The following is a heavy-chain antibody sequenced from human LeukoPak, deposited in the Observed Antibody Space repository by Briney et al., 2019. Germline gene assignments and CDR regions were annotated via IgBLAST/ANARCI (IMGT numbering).Heavy chain of an antibody. CDR3: VRDRYGGNSGDFDY. Sequence: SETLSLTCIVSGDSISTYYWNWIRQPPGKGLEWIGYIYYTGRTNSNPSLESRVTISVDTSKNQFSLKLTSVTAADTAVYYCVRDRYGGNSGDFDYWGQGTLVTVSS. J-gene: IGHJ4*02. CDR2: IYYTGRT. V-gene: IGHV4-59*01. D-gene: IGHD4-23*01. CDR1: GDSISTYY.